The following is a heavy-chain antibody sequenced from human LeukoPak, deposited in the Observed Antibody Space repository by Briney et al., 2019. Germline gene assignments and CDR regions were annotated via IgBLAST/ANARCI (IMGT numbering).Heavy chain of an antibody. CDR2: ISYDGSNK. J-gene: IGHJ6*03. CDR1: GFTFSSYA. D-gene: IGHD2/OR15-2a*01. V-gene: IGHV3-30-3*01. CDR3: ARDRMRDYYYYMDV. Sequence: PGGSLRLSCAASGFTFSSYAMHWVRQAPGKGLEWVAVISYDGSNKYYADSVKGRFTIPRDNAKNSLYLQMNSLRAEDTAVYYCARDRMRDYYYYMDVWGKGTTVTVPS.